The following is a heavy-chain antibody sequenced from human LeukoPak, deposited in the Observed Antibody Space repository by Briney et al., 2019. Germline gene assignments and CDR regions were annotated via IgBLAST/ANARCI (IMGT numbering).Heavy chain of an antibody. J-gene: IGHJ4*02. CDR1: GGSVSSYY. CDR2: ISYTGGT. V-gene: IGHV4-59*02. Sequence: SETLSLTCTVSGGSVSSYYWSWIRQPPGKGLEWIGCISYTGGTNSTPSLKSRVTISLDTSKNQFSLKLNSVTAADTALYYCAGSGGFTSPQNYWGQGTLVTV. CDR3: AGSGGFTSPQNY. D-gene: IGHD3-16*01.